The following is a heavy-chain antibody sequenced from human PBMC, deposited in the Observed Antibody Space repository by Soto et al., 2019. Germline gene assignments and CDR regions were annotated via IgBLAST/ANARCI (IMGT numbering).Heavy chain of an antibody. CDR1: GFTFSSYG. Sequence: ESGGGVVQPGRSLRLSCAASGFTFSSYGMHWVRQAPGKGLEWVAVISYDGSNKYYADSVKGRFTISRDNSKNTLYLQMNSLRAEDTAVYYCAKDQGVDDILTGYFRVYYYYGMDVWGQGTTVTVSS. J-gene: IGHJ6*02. D-gene: IGHD3-9*01. CDR2: ISYDGSNK. CDR3: AKDQGVDDILTGYFRVYYYYGMDV. V-gene: IGHV3-30*18.